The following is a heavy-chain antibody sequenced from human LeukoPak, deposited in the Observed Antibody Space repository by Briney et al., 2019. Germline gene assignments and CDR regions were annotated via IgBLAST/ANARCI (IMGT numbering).Heavy chain of an antibody. D-gene: IGHD1-1*01. Sequence: SETLSLTCAVSGGSISSGGYSWSWIRQPPGKGLEWIGYIYHSGSTYYNPSLKSRVTISVDRSKNQFSLKLSSVTAADTAVYYCARGSKGVQYYYYYMDVWGKGTTVTVSS. CDR1: GGSISSGGYS. V-gene: IGHV4-30-2*01. CDR2: IYHSGST. J-gene: IGHJ6*03. CDR3: ARGSKGVQYYYYYMDV.